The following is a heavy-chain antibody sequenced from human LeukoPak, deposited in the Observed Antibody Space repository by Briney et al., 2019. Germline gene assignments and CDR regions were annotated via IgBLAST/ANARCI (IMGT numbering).Heavy chain of an antibody. J-gene: IGHJ6*03. Sequence: GASVKVSCKASGYTFTSYDINWVRRATGQGLEWMGWMNPNSGNTGYAQKFQGRVTITRNTSISTAYMELSSLRSEDTAVYYCARGQRKPKEYYYYYMDVWGKGTTVTVSS. D-gene: IGHD2-2*01. CDR3: ARGQRKPKEYYYYYMDV. CDR1: GYTFTSYD. CDR2: MNPNSGNT. V-gene: IGHV1-8*03.